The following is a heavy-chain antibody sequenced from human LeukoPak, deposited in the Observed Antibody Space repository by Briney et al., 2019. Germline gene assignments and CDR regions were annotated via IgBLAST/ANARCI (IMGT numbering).Heavy chain of an antibody. V-gene: IGHV3-30*04. CDR1: GITFSRSA. CDR2: ISYDGTNK. Sequence: GGSLRLSCAASGITFSRSAMRWVRQAPGKGLEWVAIISYDGTNKYYLDSVKGRFTISRDNSKNTLYLQMDSLRAEDTAVYYCTRGTVPGLATTYATYFDSWGQGTLVTVSS. CDR3: TRGTVPGLATTYATYFDS. J-gene: IGHJ4*02. D-gene: IGHD5-12*01.